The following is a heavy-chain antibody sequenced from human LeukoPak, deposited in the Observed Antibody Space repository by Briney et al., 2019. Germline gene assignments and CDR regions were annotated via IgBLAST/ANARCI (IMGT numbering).Heavy chain of an antibody. J-gene: IGHJ5*02. CDR3: VRCDNSGWLDP. CDR2: ISYDGSNN. CDR1: GFTFSNYV. D-gene: IGHD1-1*01. Sequence: GGSLKLSCAASGFTFSNYVMHWVRQTPGKGLEWVARISYDGSNNYYADSVKGRFTISRDNPKNSLYLQMNSLRAEDTAVYYCVRCDNSGWLDPWGQGTLVTVSS. V-gene: IGHV3-30*03.